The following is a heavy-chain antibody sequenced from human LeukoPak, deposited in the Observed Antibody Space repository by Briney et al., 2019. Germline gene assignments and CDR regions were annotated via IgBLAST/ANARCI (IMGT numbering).Heavy chain of an antibody. J-gene: IGHJ6*04. D-gene: IGHD3-10*01. CDR3: ARDDMVRGIKYYYYGMDV. V-gene: IGHV4-38-2*02. CDR2: IYHSGST. CDR1: GYSISSGYY. Sequence: SETLSLTCAVSGYSISSGYYWGWIRQPPGEGLEWIGNIYHSGSTYYNPSLKSRVTISVDTSKNQFSLKLSSVTAADTAVYYCARDDMVRGIKYYYYGMDVWGKGTTVTVSS.